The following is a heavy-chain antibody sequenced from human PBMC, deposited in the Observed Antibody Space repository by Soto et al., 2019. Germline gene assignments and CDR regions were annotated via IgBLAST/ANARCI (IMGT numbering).Heavy chain of an antibody. V-gene: IGHV3-23*01. J-gene: IGHJ4*02. CDR2: ISVSAAFI. CDR3: TRETVAGITGLDY. Sequence: EVQLLESGGDLVQPGGSLRLSCAASGFNVGAFAVNWVRQAPGKGLEWVSGISVSAAFIYYADSVRGRFSISRDASENILYLQMNSLRVDDTALYYCTRETVAGITGLDYWGPGTLVTVSS. D-gene: IGHD1-20*01. CDR1: GFNVGAFA.